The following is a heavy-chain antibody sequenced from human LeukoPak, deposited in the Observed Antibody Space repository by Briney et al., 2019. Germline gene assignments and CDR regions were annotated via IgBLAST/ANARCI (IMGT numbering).Heavy chain of an antibody. Sequence: SETLSLTCTVSGGSISSGSYYWSWIRQPAGKGLEWIGRIYTSGSTNYNPSLKSRVTISVDTSKNQFSLKLSSVTAADTAVYYCAKEDSDYYYYYYMDVWGKGTTVTISS. CDR1: GGSISSGSYY. D-gene: IGHD6-6*01. CDR2: IYTSGST. V-gene: IGHV4-61*02. CDR3: AKEDSDYYYYYYMDV. J-gene: IGHJ6*03.